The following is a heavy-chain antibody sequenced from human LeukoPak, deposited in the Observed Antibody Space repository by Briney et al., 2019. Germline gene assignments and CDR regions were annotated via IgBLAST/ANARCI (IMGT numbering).Heavy chain of an antibody. CDR3: ARGKGKYYYDSGGYLGY. V-gene: IGHV4-34*01. CDR2: INHSGST. J-gene: IGHJ4*02. CDR1: GGSFSGYY. D-gene: IGHD3-22*01. Sequence: SETLSLICAVYGGSFSGYYWSWMRQPPGKGLEWIGEINHSGSTNYNPSLKSRVTISVYTSKNQFSLKLSSVTAADTAVYYCARGKGKYYYDSGGYLGYWGQGTLVTVCS.